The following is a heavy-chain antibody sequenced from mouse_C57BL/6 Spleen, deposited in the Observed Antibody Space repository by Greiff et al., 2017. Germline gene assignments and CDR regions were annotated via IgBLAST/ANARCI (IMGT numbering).Heavy chain of an antibody. CDR2: ISSGSSTI. CDR1: GFTFSDYG. J-gene: IGHJ4*01. V-gene: IGHV5-17*01. CDR3: ARETPYYYAMDY. Sequence: DVKLVESGGGLVKPGGSLKLSCAASGFTFSDYGMHWVRQAPEKGLEWVAYISSGSSTIYYADTVKGRFTISRDNAKNTLFLQMTSLRSEDTAMYYCARETPYYYAMDYWGQGTSVTVSS.